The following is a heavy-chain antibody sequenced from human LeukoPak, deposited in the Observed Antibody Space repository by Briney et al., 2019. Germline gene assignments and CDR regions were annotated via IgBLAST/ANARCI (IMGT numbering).Heavy chain of an antibody. CDR1: GFTFSSYE. CDR3: AKGAQYYGSGSHRRGHYFDS. D-gene: IGHD3-10*01. J-gene: IGHJ4*02. CDR2: ISSSGSTI. V-gene: IGHV3-48*03. Sequence: GGSLRLSCAASGFTFSSYEMNWVRQAPGKGLEWVSYISSSGSTIYYADSVKGRFTISRDNSKNTLYLQMSSLRAEDTAVYYCAKGAQYYGSGSHRRGHYFDSWGQGTLVTVSS.